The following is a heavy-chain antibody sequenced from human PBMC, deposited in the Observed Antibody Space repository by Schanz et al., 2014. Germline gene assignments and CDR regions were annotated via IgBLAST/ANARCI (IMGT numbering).Heavy chain of an antibody. CDR1: GFTFRGYA. Sequence: EVQLVESGGGLVQPGGSLRLSCAASGFTFRGYAMCWVRQAPGKGLEWVSAISGGGGTTYYADSVKGRFTMSRDNAKNSVFLQMNSLRAEDTAVYYCVRDSFFAFDYWGQGTLVTVSS. D-gene: IGHD3-3*01. J-gene: IGHJ4*02. V-gene: IGHV3-23*04. CDR2: ISGGGGTT. CDR3: VRDSFFAFDY.